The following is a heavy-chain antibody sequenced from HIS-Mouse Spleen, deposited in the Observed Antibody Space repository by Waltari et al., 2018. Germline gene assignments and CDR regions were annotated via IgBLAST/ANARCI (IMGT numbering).Heavy chain of an antibody. CDR1: GGSIRSRRYY. CDR2: IYYSGST. V-gene: IGHV4-39*07. Sequence: QLQLQESGPGLVKPSETLSLTCRVSGGSIRSRRYYLGWIRQPPGKGLEWIGSIYYSGSTYYNPSLKSRVTISVDTSKNQFSLKLSSVTAADTAVYYCAREIPYSSSWYDWYFDLWGRGTLVTVSS. D-gene: IGHD6-13*01. CDR3: AREIPYSSSWYDWYFDL. J-gene: IGHJ2*01.